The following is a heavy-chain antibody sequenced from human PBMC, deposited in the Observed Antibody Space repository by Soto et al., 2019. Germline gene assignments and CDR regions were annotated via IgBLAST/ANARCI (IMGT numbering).Heavy chain of an antibody. D-gene: IGHD2-15*01. CDR3: AKYRRTDAEGYTFDY. V-gene: IGHV4-59*01. Sequence: QVQLQESGPGLVKPSETLSLTCTVSGGSITGSYWSWIRQPPGKGLEWIGYIYYSGSTNFNPSLKSRVTMSVDTARNQFSLQLSSVTAADTAVYFRAKYRRTDAEGYTFDYWGQGALVTVSS. CDR2: IYYSGST. CDR1: GGSITGSY. J-gene: IGHJ4*02.